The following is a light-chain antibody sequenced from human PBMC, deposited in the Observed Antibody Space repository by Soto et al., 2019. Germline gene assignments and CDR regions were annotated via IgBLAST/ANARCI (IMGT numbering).Light chain of an antibody. J-gene: IGLJ3*02. V-gene: IGLV2-8*01. CDR1: SSDLGGYNY. CDR2: EVS. CDR3: SSNAGSNDLRV. Sequence: QSALTQPPSASGSPGQSVTISRTGTSSDLGGYNYVSWYQQHPGKAPKLMIYEVSKRPSGVPDRFSGSKSGNTASLTVSGLQTEDEADYYCSSNAGSNDLRVFGGGTKLTVL.